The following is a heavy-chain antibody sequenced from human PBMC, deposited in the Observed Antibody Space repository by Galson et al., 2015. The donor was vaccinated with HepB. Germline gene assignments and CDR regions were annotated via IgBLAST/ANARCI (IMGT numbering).Heavy chain of an antibody. CDR1: GYNFIDYY. Sequence: VKVSCKVSGYNFIDYYMTWVRQAPGKGPEWMGLVDPEDGETVYAERLQGRVTITADTSTDTAYMVLSSLRFEDTAVYYCATGLLTYWGQGTLVTVSS. J-gene: IGHJ4*02. CDR3: ATGLLTY. V-gene: IGHV1-69-2*01. D-gene: IGHD3-9*01. CDR2: VDPEDGET.